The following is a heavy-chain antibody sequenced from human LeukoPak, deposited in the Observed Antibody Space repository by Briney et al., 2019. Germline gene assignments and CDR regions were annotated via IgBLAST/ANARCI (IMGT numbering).Heavy chain of an antibody. D-gene: IGHD3-3*01. CDR2: IYTSGST. CDR1: GGSISSGSYY. V-gene: IGHV4-61*02. J-gene: IGHJ4*02. Sequence: MPSETLSLTCTVSGGSISSGSYYWSWIRQSAGKGLEWIGRIYTSGSTNYNPSLKSRVTISVDTSKNQFSLKLSSVTAADTAVYYCARGPITIFGVVVLYYFDYWGQGTLVTVSS. CDR3: ARGPITIFGVVVLYYFDY.